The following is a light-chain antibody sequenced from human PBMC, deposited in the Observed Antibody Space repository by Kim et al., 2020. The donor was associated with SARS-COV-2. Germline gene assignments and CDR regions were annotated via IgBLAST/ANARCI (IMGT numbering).Light chain of an antibody. CDR1: SGDIGGYNY. CDR3: SSYSGSDTWV. V-gene: IGLV2-14*03. CDR2: DVT. J-gene: IGLJ3*02. Sequence: GQSITTACTGSSGDIGGYNYVSWFKQHPGKAPKLMIYDVTKWPSGISNRFSGSKSGNTASLTISGLQAEDEADYYCSSYSGSDTWVFGGGTKLTVL.